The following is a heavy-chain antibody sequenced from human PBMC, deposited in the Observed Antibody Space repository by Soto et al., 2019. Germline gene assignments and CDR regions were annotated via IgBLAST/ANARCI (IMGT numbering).Heavy chain of an antibody. CDR3: ARALDSSAAPFDF. D-gene: IGHD2-2*01. Sequence: PSETLSLTCTVSGGSINNYYWSWIRQPPGKGLEWIGFIFYNGRTDYNPSLESRVTISLDTSKSQFSLKLNSVAAADTAVYYCARALDSSAAPFDFWGQGTLVTVSS. V-gene: IGHV4-59*01. CDR2: IFYNGRT. CDR1: GGSINNYY. J-gene: IGHJ4*02.